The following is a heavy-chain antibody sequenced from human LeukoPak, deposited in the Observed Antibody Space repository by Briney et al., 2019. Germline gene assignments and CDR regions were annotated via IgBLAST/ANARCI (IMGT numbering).Heavy chain of an antibody. Sequence: SETLSLTCAVYGGSFSGYHWSWIRQPPGKGLEWIGEINHSGSTNYNPSLKSRVTISADTSKSQFSLKLSSVTAAGTAMYYCARAAYYYDSSGYYWGQGTLVTVSS. CDR2: INHSGST. V-gene: IGHV4-34*01. CDR1: GGSFSGYH. D-gene: IGHD3-22*01. CDR3: ARAAYYYDSSGYY. J-gene: IGHJ4*02.